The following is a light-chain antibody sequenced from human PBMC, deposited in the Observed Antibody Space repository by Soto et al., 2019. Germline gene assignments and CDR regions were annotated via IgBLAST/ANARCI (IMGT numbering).Light chain of an antibody. CDR3: HQYGSSPPTYT. Sequence: DIVLTQSPGTLSLSPGDTATLSCRASQSVSPSYLAWYQQKPGQPPRLLIYGASSRATGIPDRFSGSASGTDFTLTINRLEPEDFAVYYCHQYGSSPPTYTFGQGTKVEIK. CDR1: QSVSPSY. CDR2: GAS. V-gene: IGKV3-20*01. J-gene: IGKJ2*01.